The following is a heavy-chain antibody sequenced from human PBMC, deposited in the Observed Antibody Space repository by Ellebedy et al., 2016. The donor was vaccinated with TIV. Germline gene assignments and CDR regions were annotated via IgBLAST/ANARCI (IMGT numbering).Heavy chain of an antibody. V-gene: IGHV5-51*01. CDR2: IYPGDSDT. CDR1: GYGFTSYW. Sequence: GESLKISXKGSGYGFTSYWIGWVRQMPGKGLEWMGIIYPGDSDTRYSPSFQGQVTISADKSISTAYLQWSSLKASDTAMYYCARHATEYYYDSSGYNRDWFDPWGQGTLVTVSS. CDR3: ARHATEYYYDSSGYNRDWFDP. J-gene: IGHJ5*02. D-gene: IGHD3-22*01.